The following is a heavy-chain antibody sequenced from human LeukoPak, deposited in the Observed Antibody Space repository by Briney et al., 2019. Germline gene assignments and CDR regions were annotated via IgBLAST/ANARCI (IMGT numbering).Heavy chain of an antibody. CDR2: IYHSGST. V-gene: IGHV4-38-2*02. CDR1: GYSISSGYY. CDR3: ARLQQQLSRRGDY. Sequence: SETLSLTCTVSGYSISSGYYWGWIRQPPGKGLEWIGSIYHSGSTYYNPSLKSRVTISVDTSKNQFSLKLSSVTAADTAVYYCARLQQQLSRRGDYWGQGTLVTVSS. J-gene: IGHJ4*02. D-gene: IGHD6-13*01.